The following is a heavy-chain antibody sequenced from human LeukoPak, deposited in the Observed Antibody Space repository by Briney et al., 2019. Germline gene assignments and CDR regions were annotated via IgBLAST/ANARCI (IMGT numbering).Heavy chain of an antibody. Sequence: PSETLSLTCAVSGGSISSSNWWSWVRQPPGKGLEWIGEIYHSGSTNYNPSLKSRVTISVDTSKNQFSLKLSSVTAADTAVYYCARQTRAHVGATPYYYYYYYMDVWGKGTTVTISS. CDR3: ARQTRAHVGATPYYYYYYYMDV. J-gene: IGHJ6*03. CDR1: GGSISSSNW. D-gene: IGHD1-26*01. V-gene: IGHV4-4*02. CDR2: IYHSGST.